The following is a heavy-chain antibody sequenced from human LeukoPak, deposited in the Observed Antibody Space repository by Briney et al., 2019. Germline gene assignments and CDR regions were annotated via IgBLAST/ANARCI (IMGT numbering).Heavy chain of an antibody. V-gene: IGHV3-23*01. CDR3: AKDRAGYSIARGFDY. Sequence: GGSLRLSCAASGFTFSTYAMSWVRQAPGKGLEWASTTSANGGTTYYADSVKGRFTISRDNSKITLYLYMNSLRAEDAAVYYCAKDRAGYSIARGFDYWGQGTLVTVSS. CDR1: GFTFSTYA. J-gene: IGHJ4*02. D-gene: IGHD5-12*01. CDR2: TSANGGTT.